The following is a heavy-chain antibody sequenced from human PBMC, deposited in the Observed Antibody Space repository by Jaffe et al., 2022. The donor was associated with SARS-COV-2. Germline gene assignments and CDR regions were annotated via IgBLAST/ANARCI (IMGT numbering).Heavy chain of an antibody. D-gene: IGHD2-15*01. Sequence: QVQLVESGGGLVKPGGSLRLSCAASGFTFSDYYMSWIRQAPGKGLEWLSYISSSGSTIHYADSVKGRFTISRDNARNSLYLQMNSLRAEDTAVYYCARDDDYYCGADSCYGYYYYGMDVWGQGTTVTVSS. J-gene: IGHJ6*02. CDR1: GFTFSDYY. CDR3: ARDDDYYCGADSCYGYYYYGMDV. CDR2: ISSSGSTI. V-gene: IGHV3-11*01.